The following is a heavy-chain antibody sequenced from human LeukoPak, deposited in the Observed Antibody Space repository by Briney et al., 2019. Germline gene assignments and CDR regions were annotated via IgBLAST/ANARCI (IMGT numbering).Heavy chain of an antibody. J-gene: IGHJ3*02. CDR1: GYTFTGYY. Sequence: GASVKVSCKASGYTFTGYYMHWVRQAPGQGLEWMGWISAYNGNTNYAQKFQGRVTMTRDTSISTAYMELSRLRSDDTAVYYCARATYPRDAFDIWGQGTMVTVSS. V-gene: IGHV1-2*02. CDR2: ISAYNGNT. CDR3: ARATYPRDAFDI.